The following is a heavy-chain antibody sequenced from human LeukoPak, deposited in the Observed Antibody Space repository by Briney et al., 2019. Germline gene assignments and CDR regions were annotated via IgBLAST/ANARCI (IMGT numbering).Heavy chain of an antibody. CDR2: ISGSGGST. Sequence: GGSLRLSCAASGFTFSSYAMSWVRQAPGEGLEWVSAISGSGGSTYYADSVKGRFTISRDNSKNTLYLQMNSLRAEDTAVYYCVKDLGWVTTTAFDIWGQGTMVTVSS. CDR1: GFTFSSYA. CDR3: VKDLGWVTTTAFDI. D-gene: IGHD2-21*02. V-gene: IGHV3-23*01. J-gene: IGHJ3*02.